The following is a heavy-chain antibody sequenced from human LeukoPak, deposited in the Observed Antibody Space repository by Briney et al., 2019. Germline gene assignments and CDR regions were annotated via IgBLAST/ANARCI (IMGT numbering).Heavy chain of an antibody. CDR2: IYYSGST. Sequence: SETLSLTCTVSGGSISSYYWSWIRQPPGKGLEWIGYIYYSGSTNYNPSLKSRVTISVDTSKNQFSLKLSSVTAADTAVYYCARSSAGYSSENWGQGTLVTVSS. D-gene: IGHD6-19*01. CDR1: GGSISSYY. J-gene: IGHJ4*02. CDR3: ARSSAGYSSEN. V-gene: IGHV4-59*01.